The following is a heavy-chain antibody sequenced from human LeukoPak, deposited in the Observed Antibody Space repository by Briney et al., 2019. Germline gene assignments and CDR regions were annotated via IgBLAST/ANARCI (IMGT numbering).Heavy chain of an antibody. J-gene: IGHJ3*01. CDR2: IYPGDSDT. CDR3: ARPPRDDSSAYYSAFDL. CDR1: GYRFTNYW. D-gene: IGHD3-22*01. Sequence: GESLKISCKGSGYRFTNYWIGWVRQQPGKGLEWLGIIYPGDSDTRYSPSFQGQVTISADKSISTAYLQWSSLKASDTAMYYCARPPRDDSSAYYSAFDLWGQGTMVTVSS. V-gene: IGHV5-51*01.